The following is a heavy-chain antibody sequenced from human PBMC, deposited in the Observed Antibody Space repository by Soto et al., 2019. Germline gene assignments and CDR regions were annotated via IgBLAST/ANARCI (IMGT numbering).Heavy chain of an antibody. Sequence: EVQLVESGGGLVKPGGSLRRSCAASGFTFSSYSMNWVRQAPGKGLEWVSSISSSSSYIYYADSVKGRFTISRDNAKNSLYLQTNSLRAEDTAVYYCASIRFLEPAYYYYGMDVWGQGTTVTVSS. V-gene: IGHV3-21*01. CDR3: ASIRFLEPAYYYYGMDV. D-gene: IGHD3-3*01. J-gene: IGHJ6*02. CDR1: GFTFSSYS. CDR2: ISSSSSYI.